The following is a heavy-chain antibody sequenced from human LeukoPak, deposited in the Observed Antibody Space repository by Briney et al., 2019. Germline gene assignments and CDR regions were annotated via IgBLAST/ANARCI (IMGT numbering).Heavy chain of an antibody. V-gene: IGHV3-7*04. D-gene: IGHD5-24*01. CDR1: GFPFSSYW. J-gene: IGHJ4*02. CDR2: IKQDGSKK. CDR3: TRVGYIDEGIDY. Sequence: GGSLRLSCAASGFPFSSYWMTWVRQAPGKGLEWVANIKQDGSKKSYVDSVKGRFTISRDNAKNSLYLQMNSLRAEDTAIYYCTRVGYIDEGIDYWGQGTLVTVSS.